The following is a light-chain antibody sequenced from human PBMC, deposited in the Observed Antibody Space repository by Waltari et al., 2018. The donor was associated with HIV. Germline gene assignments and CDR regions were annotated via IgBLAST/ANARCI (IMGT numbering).Light chain of an antibody. CDR2: EVS. CDR3: CSYAGSSTFV. CDR1: GSDIGSQSL. Sequence: QSALTQPAYLSGFLGQSITIACTGSGSDIGSQSLVSWYQQYPGKAPKLMIYEVSKRTSGVSNRFSGSKSGNTASLTISGLQAEDEADYYCCSYAGSSTFVFGTGTKVTVL. J-gene: IGLJ1*01. V-gene: IGLV2-23*02.